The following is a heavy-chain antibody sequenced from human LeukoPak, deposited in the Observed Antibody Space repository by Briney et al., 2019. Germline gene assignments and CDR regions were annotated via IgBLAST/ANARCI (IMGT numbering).Heavy chain of an antibody. CDR3: AKDPLDCSGGSCFIDY. CDR1: GFTFSSYG. V-gene: IGHV3-23*01. Sequence: AGSLRLSCAVAGFTFSSYGMHWVRQAPGKGLEWVSAISGSGGSTYYADSVKGRFTISRDNSKNTLYLQMNSLRAEDTAVYYCAKDPLDCSGGSCFIDYWGQGTLVTVSS. D-gene: IGHD2-15*01. J-gene: IGHJ4*02. CDR2: ISGSGGST.